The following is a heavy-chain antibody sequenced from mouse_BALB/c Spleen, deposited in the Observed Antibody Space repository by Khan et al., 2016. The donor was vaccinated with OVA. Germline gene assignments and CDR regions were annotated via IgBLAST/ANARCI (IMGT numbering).Heavy chain of an antibody. J-gene: IGHJ2*01. V-gene: IGHV3-1*02. CDR2: IDYSGTT. CDR1: GYSITSGYS. CDR3: VRWDY. Sequence: EVKLLESGPDLLKPSQSLSLTCTVTGYSITSGYSWHWIRQFPGHKLEWMGYIDYSGTTNYNPSLKSRISITREISKNQFFLQLNSVTTEDIATYYCVRWDYWGQGTTLTVSS.